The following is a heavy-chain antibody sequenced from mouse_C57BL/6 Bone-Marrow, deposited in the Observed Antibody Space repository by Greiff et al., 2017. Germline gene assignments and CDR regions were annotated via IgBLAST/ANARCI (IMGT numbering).Heavy chain of an antibody. Sequence: QVQLQQSGPELVKPGASVKLSCKASGYTFTSYDINWVKQRPGQGLEWIGWIYPRDGSTKYNVKFKGKATLTVDTSSSTAYMELHSLTSEDSAVYFCARRDYYYGSSPGAMDYWGQGTSVTVSS. CDR1: GYTFTSYD. CDR3: ARRDYYYGSSPGAMDY. D-gene: IGHD1-1*01. CDR2: IYPRDGST. V-gene: IGHV1-85*01. J-gene: IGHJ4*01.